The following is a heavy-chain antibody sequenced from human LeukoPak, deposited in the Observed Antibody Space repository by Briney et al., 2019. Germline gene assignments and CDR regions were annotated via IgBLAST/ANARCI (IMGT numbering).Heavy chain of an antibody. CDR2: IKEDGSVK. D-gene: IGHD1-1*01. V-gene: IGHV3-7*01. CDR3: ARVGNWNDRGDY. Sequence: GGSLRPSCVVSGFTFSSYWMSWVRQAPGKGLEWVANIKEDGSVKSYVDSVKGRFTISRDNAKNSLYLQMNSLRAEDTAVYYCARVGNWNDRGDYWGQGTLVTVSS. CDR1: GFTFSSYW. J-gene: IGHJ4*02.